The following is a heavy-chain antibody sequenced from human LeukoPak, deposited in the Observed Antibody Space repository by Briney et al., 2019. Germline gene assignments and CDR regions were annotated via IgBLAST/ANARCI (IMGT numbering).Heavy chain of an antibody. CDR2: IYYSGST. CDR1: GGSISSSSYY. J-gene: IGHJ5*02. D-gene: IGHD3-22*01. CDR3: ARDCGYYDSSRYYYFSGQNWFDP. Sequence: SETLSLTCTVSGGSISSSSYYWGWIRQPPGKGLEWIGSIYYSGSTYYNPSLKSRVTISVDTSKNQFSLKLSSVTAADTAVYYCARDCGYYDSSRYYYFSGQNWFDPWGQGTLVTVSS. V-gene: IGHV4-39*07.